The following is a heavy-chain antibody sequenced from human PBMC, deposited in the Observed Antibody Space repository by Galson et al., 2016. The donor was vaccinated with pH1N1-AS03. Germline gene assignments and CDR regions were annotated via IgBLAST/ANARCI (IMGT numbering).Heavy chain of an antibody. D-gene: IGHD3-9*01. CDR1: GSSFSDHW. Sequence: QSGAEVKKPGESLRISCAASGSSFSDHWIGWVRQMPGRGLEWVGLIYPDDSDTRYSPSFQGQFTISADKSTTPPYLQWNSLKAPDTAIYYCARLTIELLTGYYNFGDYWGQGTLVTVSS. CDR3: ARLTIELLTGYYNFGDY. V-gene: IGHV5-51*01. CDR2: IYPDDSDT. J-gene: IGHJ4*02.